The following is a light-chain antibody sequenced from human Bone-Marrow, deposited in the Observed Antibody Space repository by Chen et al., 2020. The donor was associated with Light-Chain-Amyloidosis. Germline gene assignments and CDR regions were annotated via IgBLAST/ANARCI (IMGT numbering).Light chain of an antibody. Sequence: EIVLTQSPGTLSLSPGEGANLPCRASQTIRSNYLTWYQQKFDQAPRLLIYGSSSRATGIPGRFTGSGSGTDFTLTINRLEPEDFAMYYCQQYGTSPLTFGGGTKVEIK. CDR2: GSS. J-gene: IGKJ4*01. CDR3: QQYGTSPLT. CDR1: QTIRSNY. V-gene: IGKV3-20*01.